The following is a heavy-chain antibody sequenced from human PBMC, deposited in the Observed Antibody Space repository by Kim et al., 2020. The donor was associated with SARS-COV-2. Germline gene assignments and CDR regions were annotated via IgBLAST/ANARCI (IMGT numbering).Heavy chain of an antibody. V-gene: IGHV3-7*01. D-gene: IGHD2-8*02. Sequence: EKSNVDYGKGRFTISSDTAKNSLYLQMNSLRAEDTAVYYCAREGSGGVDYWGQGTLATVSS. CDR3: AREGSGGVDY. CDR2: EK. J-gene: IGHJ4*02.